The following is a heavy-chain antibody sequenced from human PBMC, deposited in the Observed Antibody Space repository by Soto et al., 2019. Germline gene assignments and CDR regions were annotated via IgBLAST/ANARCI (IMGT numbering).Heavy chain of an antibody. V-gene: IGHV3-23*01. CDR2: LSGSGAST. CDR3: AKGSSTPPNWFGP. Sequence: EVQLLESGGGLVQPGGCLRLSCTASGFSFSTYAMSWVRQAPGKGLEWVSALSGSGASTYYADSVKGRFTISRDNSKNTVYLQMNSLRADDTAVYFFAKGSSTPPNWFGPWCQGTLVTVSS. CDR1: GFSFSTYA. J-gene: IGHJ5*02.